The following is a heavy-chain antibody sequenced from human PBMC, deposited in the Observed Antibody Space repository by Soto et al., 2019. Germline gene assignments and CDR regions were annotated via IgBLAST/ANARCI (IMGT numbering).Heavy chain of an antibody. Sequence: LSLTCTVSGGSITNSNWWSWVRLPPAKGLEWIGDIYHAGSTKYNPSLERRVTISVDTSNNQFALTLTSVTAADTAVYFCARGPPIVGNTTPLDSWGQGTLVTVSS. CDR1: GGSITNSNW. D-gene: IGHD1-26*01. J-gene: IGHJ4*02. CDR2: IYHAGST. V-gene: IGHV4-4*01. CDR3: ARGPPIVGNTTPLDS.